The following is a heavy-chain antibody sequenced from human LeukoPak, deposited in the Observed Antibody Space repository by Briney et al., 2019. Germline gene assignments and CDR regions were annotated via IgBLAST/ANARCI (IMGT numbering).Heavy chain of an antibody. Sequence: ASVKVSCKASGYTFTSYDINWVRQATGQGLEWMGWMNPNSGNTGYAQKFQGRVTMTRNTSISTAYMELSSLRSEDTAVYYCAAQQWLANGGAFDHWGQGTLVTVSS. V-gene: IGHV1-8*01. CDR2: MNPNSGNT. CDR3: AAQQWLANGGAFDH. D-gene: IGHD6-19*01. CDR1: GYTFTSYD. J-gene: IGHJ4*02.